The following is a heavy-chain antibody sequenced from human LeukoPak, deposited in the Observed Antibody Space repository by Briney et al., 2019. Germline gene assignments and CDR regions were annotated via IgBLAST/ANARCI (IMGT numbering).Heavy chain of an antibody. CDR3: ARSSITIFGVVILFDY. D-gene: IGHD3-3*01. Sequence: PSETLSLTCAVYGGSFSGYYWSWIRQPPGKGLEWIGEINHSGSTNYNPSLKSRVTISVDTSKNQFSLKLSSVTAADTAVYYCARSSITIFGVVILFDYWGQGTLVTVSS. CDR1: GGSFSGYY. V-gene: IGHV4-34*01. J-gene: IGHJ4*02. CDR2: INHSGST.